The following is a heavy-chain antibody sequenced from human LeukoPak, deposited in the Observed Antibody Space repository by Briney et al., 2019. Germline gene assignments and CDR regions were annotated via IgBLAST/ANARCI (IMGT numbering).Heavy chain of an antibody. CDR1: GGSFSGYY. D-gene: IGHD3-10*01. V-gene: IGHV4-34*01. J-gene: IGHJ6*03. CDR3: ARGHITMVRGYYYYYYYMDV. CDR2: INHSGST. Sequence: SETLSLTCAVYGGSFSGYYWSWIRQPPGKGLEWIGEINHSGSTNYNPSLKSRVTISVDTSKNQFSLKLSSVTAADTAVYYCARGHITMVRGYYYYYYYMDVWGKGTTVTVSS.